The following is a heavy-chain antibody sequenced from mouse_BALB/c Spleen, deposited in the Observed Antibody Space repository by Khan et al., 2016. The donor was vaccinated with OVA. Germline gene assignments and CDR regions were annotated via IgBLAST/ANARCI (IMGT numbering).Heavy chain of an antibody. J-gene: IGHJ3*01. V-gene: IGHV5-6*01. CDR1: GFTFSSYS. CDR3: ADHLTGSFAY. CDR2: ISSGGDYT. Sequence: EVQGVESRGDLVKPGGSLKLSCTASGFTFSSYSMSWVRQTPDKRLEWVASISSGGDYTYYQDSVKGRFTISRDNAKNTLYLQMSDLKSEDTAMYYCADHLTGSFAYWGQGTLVTVSA. D-gene: IGHD4-1*01.